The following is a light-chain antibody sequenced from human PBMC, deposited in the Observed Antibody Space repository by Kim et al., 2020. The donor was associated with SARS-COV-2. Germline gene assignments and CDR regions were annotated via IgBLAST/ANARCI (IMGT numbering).Light chain of an antibody. CDR3: QLWDSSGDHVV. Sequence: SYELTQPPSVSVAPGQTARITCGGDKFRRKSAHWYQQKSGQAPVLVMYYNTKRPSGIPERFSGSSSGAMATLTISRAEAGDEADYYCQLWDSSGDHVVFG. CDR1: KFRRKS. V-gene: IGLV3-21*04. CDR2: YNT. J-gene: IGLJ2*01.